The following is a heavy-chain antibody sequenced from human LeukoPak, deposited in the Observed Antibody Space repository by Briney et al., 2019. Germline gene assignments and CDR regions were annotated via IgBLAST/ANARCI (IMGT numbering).Heavy chain of an antibody. Sequence: GGSLRLSCAASGFTFSSYWMHWVRQAPGKGLVWVSRINSDGSSTSYADSVKGRFTISRDNAKNTLYLQINSLRAEDTAVYYCARVGSHSSSWLRNYYYYMDVWGKGNTVTVSS. D-gene: IGHD6-13*01. CDR2: INSDGSST. V-gene: IGHV3-74*01. CDR1: GFTFSSYW. J-gene: IGHJ6*03. CDR3: ARVGSHSSSWLRNYYYYMDV.